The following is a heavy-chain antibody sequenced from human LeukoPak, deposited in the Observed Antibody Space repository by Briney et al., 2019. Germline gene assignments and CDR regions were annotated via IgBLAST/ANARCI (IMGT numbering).Heavy chain of an antibody. J-gene: IGHJ6*03. CDR1: GGSISSSNW. Sequence: NPSETLSLTCAVSGGSISSSNWWSWVRQPPGKGLEWIGEIYHSGSTNYNPSLKSRVTISVDKSKNQFSLKLSSVTAADTAVYYCARDKADILTNYYYMDVWGKGTTVTVSS. CDR2: IYHSGST. D-gene: IGHD3-9*01. CDR3: ARDKADILTNYYYMDV. V-gene: IGHV4-4*02.